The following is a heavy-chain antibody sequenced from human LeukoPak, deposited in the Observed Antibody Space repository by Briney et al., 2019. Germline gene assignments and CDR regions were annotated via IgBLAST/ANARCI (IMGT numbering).Heavy chain of an antibody. D-gene: IGHD5-18*01. CDR2: IYYSGST. V-gene: IGHV4-59*08. J-gene: IGHJ6*02. CDR1: GGSFSGYY. CDR3: ARNLYTYGPESMDV. Sequence: SETLSLTCAVYGGSFSGYYWSWIRQPPGKGLEWIGYIYYSGSTNYSPSLKSRLTISVDTSKNQFSLKLSSVTAADTAVYYCARNLYTYGPESMDVWGQGTTVTVSS.